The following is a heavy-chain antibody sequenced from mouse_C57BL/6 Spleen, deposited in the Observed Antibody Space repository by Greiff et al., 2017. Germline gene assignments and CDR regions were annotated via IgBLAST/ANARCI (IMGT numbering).Heavy chain of an antibody. CDR3: ARDRSSYFDY. D-gene: IGHD1-1*01. CDR2: ISYDGSN. CDR1: GYSITSGYY. V-gene: IGHV3-6*01. J-gene: IGHJ2*01. Sequence: EVKLVESGPGLVKPSQSLSLTCSVTGYSITSGYYWNWIRQFPGNKLEWMGYISYDGSNNYNPSLKNRISITRDTSKNQFFLKLNSVTTEDTATYYCARDRSSYFDYWGQGTTLTVSS.